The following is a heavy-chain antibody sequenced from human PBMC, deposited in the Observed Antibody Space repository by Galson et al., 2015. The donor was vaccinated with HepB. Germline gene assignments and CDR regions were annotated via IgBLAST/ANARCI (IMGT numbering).Heavy chain of an antibody. J-gene: IGHJ3*01. CDR3: ARDRSYSNGVCKPAAFDV. CDR2: VNADGSST. D-gene: IGHD2-8*01. Sequence: SLRLSCAASGFTFSSYWMHWVRQAPGKGLVWVSRVNADGSSTNYADSVKGRFTISRDNAKNTLYVQMNSLRAEDTAVYYCARDRSYSNGVCKPAAFDVWGQGTMVTVSS. CDR1: GFTFSSYW. V-gene: IGHV3-74*01.